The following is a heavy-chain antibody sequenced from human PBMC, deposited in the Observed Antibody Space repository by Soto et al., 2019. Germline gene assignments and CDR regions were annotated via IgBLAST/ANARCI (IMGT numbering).Heavy chain of an antibody. J-gene: IGHJ4*02. Sequence: SETLSVTCTVSGGSISSSSYYWGWIRQPPGKGLEWIGSIYYSGSTYYNPSLKSRVTISVDTSKNQFSLKLSSVTAADTAVYYCARQVFSPDYYDSSGYYHDYWGQGTLVTVSS. CDR2: IYYSGST. V-gene: IGHV4-39*01. CDR1: GGSISSSSYY. D-gene: IGHD3-22*01. CDR3: ARQVFSPDYYDSSGYYHDY.